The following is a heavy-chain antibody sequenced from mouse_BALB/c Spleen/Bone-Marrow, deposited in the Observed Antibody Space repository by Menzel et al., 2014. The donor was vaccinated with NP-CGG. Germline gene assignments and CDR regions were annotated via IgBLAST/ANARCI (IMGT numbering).Heavy chain of an antibody. Sequence: VHLVESGPELVKPGASVKMSCKASGYTFTDYVISWVKQRTGQGLEWIGEIYPGSGSTYYNEKFKGKATLTADKSSNTAYMQLSSLTSEDSAVYFCARYYDYDWYFDVWGAETTVTVSS. D-gene: IGHD2-4*01. J-gene: IGHJ1*01. CDR3: ARYYDYDWYFDV. CDR2: IYPGSGST. V-gene: IGHV1-77*01. CDR1: GYTFTDYV.